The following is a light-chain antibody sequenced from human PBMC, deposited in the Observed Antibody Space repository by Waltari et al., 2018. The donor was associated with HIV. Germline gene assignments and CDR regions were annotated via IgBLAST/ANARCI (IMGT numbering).Light chain of an antibody. CDR2: GAS. CDR1: QCVSSSY. V-gene: IGKV3-20*01. CDR3: QQYGSSPWT. J-gene: IGKJ1*01. Sequence: EIVLTPSPGTLSLSPGDRATLSCRASQCVSSSYLAWYQQKPGQAPRLLIYGASSRATGIPDRFSGSGSGTDFTLTISRLEPEDFAVYYCQQYGSSPWTFGQGTKVEIK.